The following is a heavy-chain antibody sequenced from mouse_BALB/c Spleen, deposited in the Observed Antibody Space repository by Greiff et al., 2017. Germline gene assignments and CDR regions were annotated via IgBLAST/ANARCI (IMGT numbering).Heavy chain of an antibody. J-gene: IGHJ2*01. Sequence: QVQLQQSGAELVRPGVSVKISCKGSGYTFTDYAMHWVKQSHAKSLEWIGVISTYYGDASYNQKFKGKATMTVDKSSSTAYMELARLTSEDSAIYYCAREGDGYYDYWGQGTTLTVSS. CDR1: GYTFTDYA. V-gene: IGHV1S137*01. D-gene: IGHD2-3*01. CDR2: ISTYYGDA. CDR3: AREGDGYYDY.